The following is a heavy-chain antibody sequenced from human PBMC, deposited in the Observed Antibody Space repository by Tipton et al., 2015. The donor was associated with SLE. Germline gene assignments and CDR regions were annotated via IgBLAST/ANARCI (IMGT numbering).Heavy chain of an antibody. Sequence: LRLSCAVYGGSFSGYYWSWIRQPPGKGLEWIGEINHSGSTNYNPSLKSRVTISVDTSKNQFSLKLSSVTAADTAVYYCARETHWGKAFDIWGQGTMVTVSS. V-gene: IGHV4-34*01. J-gene: IGHJ3*02. CDR3: ARETHWGKAFDI. CDR1: GGSFSGYY. D-gene: IGHD3-16*01. CDR2: INHSGST.